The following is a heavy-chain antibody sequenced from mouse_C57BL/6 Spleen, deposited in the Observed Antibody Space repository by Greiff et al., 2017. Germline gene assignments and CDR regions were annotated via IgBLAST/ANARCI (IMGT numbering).Heavy chain of an antibody. CDR1: GYTFTSYW. CDR2: IHPNSGST. CDR3: ARRIYYGSSDAMDY. Sequence: VQLQQPGAELVKPGASVKLSCKASGYTFTSYWMHWVKQRPGQGLEWIGMIHPNSGSTNYNEKFKSKATLTVDKSSSTAYMQLSSLTSEDSAVYYCARRIYYGSSDAMDYWGQGTSVTVSS. J-gene: IGHJ4*01. V-gene: IGHV1-64*01. D-gene: IGHD1-1*01.